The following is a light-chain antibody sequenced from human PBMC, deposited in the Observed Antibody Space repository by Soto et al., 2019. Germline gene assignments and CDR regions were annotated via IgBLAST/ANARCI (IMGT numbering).Light chain of an antibody. CDR3: QEYNNWPYT. J-gene: IGKJ2*01. V-gene: IGKV3-15*01. CDR1: ESVYSK. CDR2: GAS. Sequence: EIVMTQSPATLSVSPGERATLSCRASESVYSKVAWYRQKPGQAPRLLIYGASTRAPTVPDRFSGSGSGTDFTLTISSLQSDDFGVXXCQEYNNWPYTFGQGTKLEIK.